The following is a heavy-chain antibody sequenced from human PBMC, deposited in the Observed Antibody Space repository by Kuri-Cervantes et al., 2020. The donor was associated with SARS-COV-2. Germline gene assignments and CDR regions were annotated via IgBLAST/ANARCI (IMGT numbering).Heavy chain of an antibody. J-gene: IGHJ1*01. CDR2: IHYTGNT. CDR3: ASLSYCSSTSCYSSIEYFQH. Sequence: SETLSLTCTVSGGSISSSSYYWGWIRQPPGKGLEWIGSIHYTGNTYYNPSLRSRVTMSVDTAKNQVSLKLSSVTAADTAVYYCASLSYCSSTSCYSSIEYFQHWGQGTLVTVSS. V-gene: IGHV4-39*07. CDR1: GGSISSSSYY. D-gene: IGHD2-2*01.